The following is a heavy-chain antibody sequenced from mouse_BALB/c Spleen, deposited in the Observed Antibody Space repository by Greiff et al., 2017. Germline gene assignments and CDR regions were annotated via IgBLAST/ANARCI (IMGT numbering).Heavy chain of an antibody. CDR2: ISDGGSYT. CDR3: ARDQGYYGSSYEFAY. J-gene: IGHJ3*01. Sequence: EVKLVESGGGLVKPGGSLKLSCAASGFTFSDYYMYWVRQTPEKRLEWVATISDGGSYTYYPDSVKGRFTISRDNAKNNLYLQMSSLKSEDTAMYYCARDQGYYGSSYEFAYWGQGTLVTVSA. V-gene: IGHV5-4*02. CDR1: GFTFSDYY. D-gene: IGHD1-1*01.